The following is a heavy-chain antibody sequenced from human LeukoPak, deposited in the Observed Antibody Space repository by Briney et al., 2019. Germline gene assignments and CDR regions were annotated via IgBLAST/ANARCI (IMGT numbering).Heavy chain of an antibody. Sequence: ASVKVSCKASGYTFTSYGISWVRQAPGQGLEWMGWISAYNGNTNYAQKLQGRVTMTTDTSTSTAYMELRSLRSDDTAVYYCARAAYYYDSSPNWFDPWGQGTLVIVSS. J-gene: IGHJ5*02. CDR3: ARAAYYYDSSPNWFDP. CDR1: GYTFTSYG. D-gene: IGHD3-22*01. V-gene: IGHV1-18*01. CDR2: ISAYNGNT.